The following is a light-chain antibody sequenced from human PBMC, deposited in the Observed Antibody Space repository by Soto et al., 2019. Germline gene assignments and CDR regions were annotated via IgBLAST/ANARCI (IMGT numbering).Light chain of an antibody. CDR2: EVN. J-gene: IGLJ2*01. Sequence: QSALTQPASVSGSPGQSITISCTGTSSDVGGYKYVSWYQLHPDKAPKLMIYEVNNRPSGVSNRFSGSKSGNTASLSISGLQAEDDADYYCSSYTSVGTYVLFGGGTKLTVL. CDR1: SSDVGGYKY. V-gene: IGLV2-14*01. CDR3: SSYTSVGTYVL.